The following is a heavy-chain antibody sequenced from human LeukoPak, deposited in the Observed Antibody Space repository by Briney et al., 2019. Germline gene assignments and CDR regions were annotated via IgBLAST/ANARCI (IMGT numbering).Heavy chain of an antibody. CDR1: GVSISSYY. J-gene: IGHJ4*02. CDR3: ARHERGYVRGDYFDY. Sequence: SETLSLTCTVSGVSISSYYWSWIRQPAGKGLEWIGRIHTSGSTKYNPSLKSRVTMSVDTSKNQFSLKLSSVTAADTAVYYCARHERGYVRGDYFDYWGQGTLVTVSS. CDR2: IHTSGST. D-gene: IGHD3-10*02. V-gene: IGHV4-4*07.